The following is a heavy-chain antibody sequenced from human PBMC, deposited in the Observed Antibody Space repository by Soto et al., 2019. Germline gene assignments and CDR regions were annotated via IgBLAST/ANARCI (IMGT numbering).Heavy chain of an antibody. J-gene: IGHJ4*02. CDR2: ISTNGGST. V-gene: IGHV3-64D*06. Sequence: GGSMRLSCAASGFTFTDYYMSWIRQAPGKGLEWVSSISTNGGSTDYADSVKGRFTISRDNSKNTVYLQMSSLRVEDTAVYYCVKGEYYYDSSGYYPFDYWGQGTLVTVSS. CDR3: VKGEYYYDSSGYYPFDY. CDR1: GFTFTDYY. D-gene: IGHD3-22*01.